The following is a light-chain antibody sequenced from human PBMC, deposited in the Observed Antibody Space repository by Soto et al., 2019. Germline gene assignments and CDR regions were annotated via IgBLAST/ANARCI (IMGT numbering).Light chain of an antibody. CDR3: QQRYSTPPT. J-gene: IGKJ1*01. Sequence: DIQMTPSPSSLSASVGDRVTITCRASQSISSFLNWYQQKPGKAPKLLIYAASSLQSGVPSRFSGSGSGREFTLTISSLQSEDFASYYCQQRYSTPPTFGQGTKVEIK. CDR2: AAS. CDR1: QSISSF. V-gene: IGKV1-39*01.